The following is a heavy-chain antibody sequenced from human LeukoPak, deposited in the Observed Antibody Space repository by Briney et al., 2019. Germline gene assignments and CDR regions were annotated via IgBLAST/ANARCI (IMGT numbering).Heavy chain of an antibody. D-gene: IGHD2-8*01. CDR2: ISSSGSPL. CDR3: ARVIDCTNGVCYGLDY. V-gene: IGHV3-11*04. J-gene: IGHJ4*02. CDR1: GFTFSDSY. Sequence: GGSLRLSCAASGFTFSDSYMSWIRQAPGKGLKWVSYISSSGSPLYYADSVKGRFTISRDNAKNSLYLQMNSLRAEDTAVYYCARVIDCTNGVCYGLDYWGQGTLVTVSS.